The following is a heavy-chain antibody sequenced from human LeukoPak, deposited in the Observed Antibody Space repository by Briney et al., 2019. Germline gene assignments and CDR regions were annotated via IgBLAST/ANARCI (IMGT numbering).Heavy chain of an antibody. CDR2: ISWDGGST. Sequence: GGSLRLSCAASGFTFDDYTMHWVRQAPGKGLEWVSLISWDGGSTYYADSVKGRFTISRDNSKNSLYLQMNSLRTEDTALYYCARVWETYYYDSSGYYHFDYWGQGTPVTVSS. CDR3: ARVWETYYYDSSGYYHFDY. CDR1: GFTFDDYT. J-gene: IGHJ4*02. D-gene: IGHD3-22*01. V-gene: IGHV3-43*01.